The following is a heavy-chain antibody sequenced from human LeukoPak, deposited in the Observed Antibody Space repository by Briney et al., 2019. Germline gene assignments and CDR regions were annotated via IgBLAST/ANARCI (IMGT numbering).Heavy chain of an antibody. Sequence: PSETLSLTCTVSGGSISSYYWSWIRQPPGKGLEWIGYIYYTGSTNDNPSLKSRVTISVDTYKNQFSLKLSSVTAADTAVYYCARARYANAWYAFDIWGHGTMVTVSS. CDR2: IYYTGST. J-gene: IGHJ3*02. V-gene: IGHV4-59*01. CDR3: ARARYANAWYAFDI. D-gene: IGHD2-2*01. CDR1: GGSISSYY.